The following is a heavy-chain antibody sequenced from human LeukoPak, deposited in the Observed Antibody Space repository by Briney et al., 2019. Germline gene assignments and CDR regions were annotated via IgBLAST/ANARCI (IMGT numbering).Heavy chain of an antibody. CDR3: AREFVIGAFDI. CDR2: IYYSGST. CDR1: GGSISSYY. J-gene: IGHJ3*02. D-gene: IGHD3-22*01. Sequence: SETLSLTCTVSGGSISSYYWSWIRQPPGKGLEWIGYIYYSGSTNYNPSLKSRVTISVDTSKNQFSLKLSSVTAADTAVYYCAREFVIGAFDIWGQGTMVTVSS. V-gene: IGHV4-59*01.